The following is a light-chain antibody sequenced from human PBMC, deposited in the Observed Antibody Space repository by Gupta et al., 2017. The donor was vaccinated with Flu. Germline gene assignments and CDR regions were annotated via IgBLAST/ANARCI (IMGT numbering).Light chain of an antibody. CDR1: QSVSTY. CDR2: DAS. J-gene: IGKJ1*01. Sequence: IVLPQSPATLSLFPGERATLSCRASQSVSTYLAWYQHKPGQAPRLLIHDASDRATGVPARFSGSGSGTDFTLTISSLEPEDFAIYYCQQRSNWPRAFGQGTKVEIK. CDR3: QQRSNWPRA. V-gene: IGKV3-11*01.